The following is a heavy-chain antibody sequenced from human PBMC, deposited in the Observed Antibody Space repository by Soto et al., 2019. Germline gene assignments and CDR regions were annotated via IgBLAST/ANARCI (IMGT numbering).Heavy chain of an antibody. CDR3: ARDRSVIDHDDFEY. V-gene: IGHV3-30-3*01. D-gene: IGHD2-21*01. J-gene: IGHJ4*02. CDR2: MSFDGNSK. Sequence: QVQLVESGGGVVQPGRSLRLSCAASGFTFSSYSMHWVRQAPGKGLEWVAAMSFDGNSKYFADSVKGRFTISRDNSKNTLSLQMNSLGADDSAVYYCARDRSVIDHDDFEYWGQGTLVPVSS. CDR1: GFTFSSYS.